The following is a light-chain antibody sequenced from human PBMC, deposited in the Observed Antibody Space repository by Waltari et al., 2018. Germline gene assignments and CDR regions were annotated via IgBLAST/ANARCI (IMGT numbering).Light chain of an antibody. CDR1: SSDIGTYNL. CDR3: CSYVGSAISV. J-gene: IGLJ3*02. Sequence: QSALTQTASVSGSPGQAITISCSGTSSDIGTYNLFSWYQQHPGKAPTLIIYDVNKRPSGVSNRFSGSKSGNTAFLTISGLQTADEADYYCCSYVGSAISVFGGGTKLTVL. CDR2: DVN. V-gene: IGLV2-23*02.